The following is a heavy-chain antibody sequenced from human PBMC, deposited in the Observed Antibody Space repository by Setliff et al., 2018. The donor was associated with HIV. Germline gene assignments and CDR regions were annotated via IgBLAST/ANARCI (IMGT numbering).Heavy chain of an antibody. CDR2: INHSGST. CDR3: ARGARLLALDY. Sequence: SETLSLTCAVFGGSFTDIGGSFTDYYWIWIRQPPGKGLEWIGEINHSGSTHYNPSLKSRFTISVDTSKNQFSLKVNSVTAADTAVYYCARGARLLALDYWGQGTLVTVSS. D-gene: IGHD2-8*02. V-gene: IGHV4-34*01. J-gene: IGHJ4*02. CDR1: GGSFTDIGGSFTDYY.